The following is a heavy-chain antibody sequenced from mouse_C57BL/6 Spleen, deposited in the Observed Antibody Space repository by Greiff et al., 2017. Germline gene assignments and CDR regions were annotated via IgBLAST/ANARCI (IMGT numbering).Heavy chain of an antibody. CDR2: IYPGSGNT. CDR1: GYTFTDYY. Sequence: QVQLQQSGAELVRPGASVKLSCKASGYTFTDYYINWVQQRPGQGLEWIARIYPGSGNTYYNEKFKGQATLTAEKSSSTAYMQLSSLTSEDSAVYFCARGGYYYGSSLDYWGQGTTLTVSS. V-gene: IGHV1-76*01. D-gene: IGHD1-1*01. J-gene: IGHJ2*01. CDR3: ARGGYYYGSSLDY.